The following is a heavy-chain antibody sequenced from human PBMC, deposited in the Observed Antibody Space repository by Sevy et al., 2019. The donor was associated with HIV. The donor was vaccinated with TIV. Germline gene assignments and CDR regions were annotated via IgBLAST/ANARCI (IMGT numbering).Heavy chain of an antibody. V-gene: IGHV3-7*01. CDR1: GFSLNSYC. D-gene: IGHD3-22*01. J-gene: IGHJ4*03. CDR3: VKAMAVDGSF. Sequence: GGSLRLSCAASGFSLNSYCMSWVRQAPGKGLEWVANIKQDGSVKYYVDSMMGRFTISRDNARNLLYLQMNILRAEDTVLYYCVKAMAVDGSFWGQGTLVTVSS. CDR2: IKQDGSVK.